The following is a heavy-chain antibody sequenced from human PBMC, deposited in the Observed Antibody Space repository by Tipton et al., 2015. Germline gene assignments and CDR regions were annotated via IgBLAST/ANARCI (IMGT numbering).Heavy chain of an antibody. CDR3: ARGGPHLPTYGMDV. D-gene: IGHD4-17*01. J-gene: IGHJ6*02. V-gene: IGHV4-59*01. Sequence: TLSLTCIVSGDSLSNYYWSWVRQSPGERLDWIGYIFYTGSTNYNPSLKSRVTMSVDKSQKQFSLRLRSVTAADTAVYYCARGGPHLPTYGMDVWGQGTAVTVSS. CDR2: IFYTGST. CDR1: GDSLSNYY.